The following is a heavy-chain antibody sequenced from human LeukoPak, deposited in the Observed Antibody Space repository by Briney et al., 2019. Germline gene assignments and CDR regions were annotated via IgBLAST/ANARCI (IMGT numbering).Heavy chain of an antibody. J-gene: IGHJ4*02. CDR2: LKDDGSST. V-gene: IGHV3-74*01. D-gene: IGHD2-21*01. Sequence: PGGSLRLSCAASGFTFSSYWMHWVRQAPGKGLVWVSRLKDDGSSTTYADSVKGRFTISRDNAKNTLYLQMNSLTAEDTAVYYCARGAYCGGDCPLPNSLYWGRGTLVTVSS. CDR1: GFTFSSYW. CDR3: ARGAYCGGDCPLPNSLY.